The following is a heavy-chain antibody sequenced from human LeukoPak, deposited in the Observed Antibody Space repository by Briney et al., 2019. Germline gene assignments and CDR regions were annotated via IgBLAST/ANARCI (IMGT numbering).Heavy chain of an antibody. CDR2: IYYSGST. V-gene: IGHV4-59*01. CDR3: ARGDGSEMATTLDY. J-gene: IGHJ4*02. Sequence: SETLSLTCTVSGGSISNYYWSWIRQPPGKGLEWIGYIYYSGSTNYNPSLKSRVTISVDTSKNQFSLKLSSVTAADTAVYYCARGDGSEMATTLDYWGQGTLVTVSS. CDR1: GGSISNYY. D-gene: IGHD5-24*01.